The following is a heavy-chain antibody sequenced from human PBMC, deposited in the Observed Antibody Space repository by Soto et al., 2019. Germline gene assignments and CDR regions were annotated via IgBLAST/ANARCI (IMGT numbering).Heavy chain of an antibody. V-gene: IGHV1-18*01. J-gene: IGHJ3*02. Sequence: QGLEWMGWISAYNGNTNYAQKLQGRVTMTTDTSTSTAYMELRSLRSDDTAVYFCARHHDSSGNLSDAFDIRGQATMGTVTP. CDR3: ARHHDSSGNLSDAFDI. CDR2: ISAYNGNT. D-gene: IGHD3-22*01.